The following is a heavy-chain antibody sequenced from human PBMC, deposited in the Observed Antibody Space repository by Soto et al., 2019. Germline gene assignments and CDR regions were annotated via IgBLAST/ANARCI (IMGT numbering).Heavy chain of an antibody. CDR2: LGGNGFTT. Sequence: EVQLLESGGGLVQPGGSLRLSCVVSGFTFGSYAMSWVRQAPEKGPEWVAILGGNGFTTYYADSVKGRFTISGDKSKSTLFLHMNSLRAGETGVYYCAKAILPSLNFFYYMDLWGRGTSVTVSS. D-gene: IGHD2-2*01. CDR1: GFTFGSYA. J-gene: IGHJ6*03. V-gene: IGHV3-23*01. CDR3: AKAILPSLNFFYYMDL.